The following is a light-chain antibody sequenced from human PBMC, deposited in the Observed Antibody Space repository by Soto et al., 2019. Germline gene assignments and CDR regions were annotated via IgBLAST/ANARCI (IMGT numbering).Light chain of an antibody. Sequence: QSALTQPASVSGSPGQSIAISCTGTSSDVGGYNYVSWYQHHPGKAPKLMIYDVTRRPSGVSNRFSGSKSGNTASLTISGLQAEDEADYYCSSYTSSDHLVFGGGTKLTVL. J-gene: IGLJ2*01. CDR1: SSDVGGYNY. CDR2: DVT. V-gene: IGLV2-14*03. CDR3: SSYTSSDHLV.